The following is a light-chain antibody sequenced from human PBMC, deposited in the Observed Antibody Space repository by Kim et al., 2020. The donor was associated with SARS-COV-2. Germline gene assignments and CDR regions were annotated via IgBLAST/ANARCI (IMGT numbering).Light chain of an antibody. V-gene: IGKV3-20*01. CDR3: QQYGSSPLT. J-gene: IGKJ4*01. CDR2: GAS. CDR1: QSVSSNY. Sequence: EIVLTQSPGTLSLSPGERATLSCRASQSVSSNYLAWYQQKPGQAPRLLIYGASSRATATPDRFSGSGSGTDFILTISRLEPEDFAVYYCQQYGSSPLTFGGGTKVDIK.